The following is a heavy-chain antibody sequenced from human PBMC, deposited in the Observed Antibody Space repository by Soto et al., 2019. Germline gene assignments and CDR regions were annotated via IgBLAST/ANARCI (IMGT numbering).Heavy chain of an antibody. CDR1: GGSISSYY. J-gene: IGHJ5*02. CDR3: AREEDYYGSGSYYNKYNWFDP. CDR2: IYASGGT. V-gene: IGHV4-4*07. Sequence: SETLSLTCTVSGGSISSYYWSWIRQPAGKGLEWIGRIYASGGTNYNPSLKSRVTMSADTSKNQLSLRLSSVTAADTAVYYCAREEDYYGSGSYYNKYNWFDPWGQGTLVTVSS. D-gene: IGHD3-10*01.